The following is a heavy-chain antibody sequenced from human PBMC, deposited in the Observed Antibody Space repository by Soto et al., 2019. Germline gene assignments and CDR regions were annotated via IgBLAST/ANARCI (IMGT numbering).Heavy chain of an antibody. J-gene: IGHJ6*02. CDR3: AKDGGYCTNGVCRHYYYGMDV. V-gene: IGHV3-23*01. D-gene: IGHD2-8*01. Sequence: PGGSLRLSCAASGFTFSSYAMSWVRQAPGKGLEWVSAISGSGGSTYYADSVKGRFTISRDNSKNTLYLQMNSLRAEDTAVYYCAKDGGYCTNGVCRHYYYGMDVWGQGTTVTVSS. CDR2: ISGSGGST. CDR1: GFTFSSYA.